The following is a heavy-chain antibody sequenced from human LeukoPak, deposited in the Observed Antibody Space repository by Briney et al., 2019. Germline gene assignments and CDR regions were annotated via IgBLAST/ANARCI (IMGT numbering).Heavy chain of an antibody. CDR2: ISGSGGST. D-gene: IGHD4-17*01. V-gene: IGHV3-23*01. CDR1: GFTFSSYA. CDR3: ANLRGTVTPLVVDP. Sequence: PGGSLRLSCAASGFTFSSYAMSWVRQAPGKGLEWVSAISGSGGSTYYADSVKGRFTISRGNSKNTLYLQMNSLGAEDTAVYYCANLRGTVTPLVVDPWGRGTLVTVSS. J-gene: IGHJ5*02.